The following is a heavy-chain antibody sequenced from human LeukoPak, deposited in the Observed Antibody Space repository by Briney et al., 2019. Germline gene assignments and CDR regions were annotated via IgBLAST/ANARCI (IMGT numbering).Heavy chain of an antibody. CDR2: ISYDGSNK. Sequence: GGSLRLSCAASGFTFSSYAMHWVRQAPGKGLEWVAVISYDGSNKYYADSVKGRFTISRDNSKNTLYLQMNSLRAEDTAVYYCATDCSGGSCYRRWDWDFDYWGQGTLVTVSS. CDR1: GFTFSSYA. D-gene: IGHD2-15*01. CDR3: ATDCSGGSCYRRWDWDFDY. J-gene: IGHJ4*02. V-gene: IGHV3-30*04.